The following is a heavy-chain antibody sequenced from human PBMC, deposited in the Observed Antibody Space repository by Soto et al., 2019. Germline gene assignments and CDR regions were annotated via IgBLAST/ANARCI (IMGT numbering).Heavy chain of an antibody. CDR1: GYTFTSYG. J-gene: IGHJ6*02. Sequence: GASVKVSCKASGYTFTSYGISWVRQAPGQGLEWMGWISAYNGNTNYAQKLQGRVTMTTDTSTSTAYMELRSLRSDDTAVYYCARLGLTTVPYYYYGMDVWGHGTTVTVSS. CDR3: ARLGLTTVPYYYYGMDV. V-gene: IGHV1-18*04. CDR2: ISAYNGNT. D-gene: IGHD4-4*01.